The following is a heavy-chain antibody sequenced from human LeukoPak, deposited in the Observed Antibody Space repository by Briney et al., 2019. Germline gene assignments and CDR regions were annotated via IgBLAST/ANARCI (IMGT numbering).Heavy chain of an antibody. CDR1: GGSISSTTYY. D-gene: IGHD5-24*01. V-gene: IGHV4-39*07. Sequence: PSETLSLTCTVSGGSISSTTYYWGWIRQPPGKGLEWIGSIYYSGSTYYSPSLKSRVTISVNTSKKQFSLKLSSVTAADTAVYYCARGAWRWLHRGGVNFDYWGQGTLVTVSS. CDR2: IYYSGST. CDR3: ARGAWRWLHRGGVNFDY. J-gene: IGHJ4*02.